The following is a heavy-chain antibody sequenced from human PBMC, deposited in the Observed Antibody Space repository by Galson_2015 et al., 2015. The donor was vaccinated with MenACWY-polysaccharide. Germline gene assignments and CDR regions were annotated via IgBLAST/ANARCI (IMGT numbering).Heavy chain of an antibody. CDR2: ISSGSRII. D-gene: IGHD1-14*01. CDR3: VRARYLDV. Sequence: SLRLSCAASGFTFSDYTLNWVRQAPGKGLEWLSHISSGSRIIYYADSVRGRFTISRDNAKNSLYLQMNSLRAEDTAVYYCVRARYLDVWSQGTTVTVSS. CDR1: GFTFSDYT. V-gene: IGHV3-48*01. J-gene: IGHJ6*02.